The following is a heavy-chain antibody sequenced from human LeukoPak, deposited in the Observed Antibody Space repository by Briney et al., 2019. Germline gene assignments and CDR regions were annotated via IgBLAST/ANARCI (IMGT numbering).Heavy chain of an antibody. CDR1: GFTFSSYW. CDR3: ARGGGLDV. D-gene: IGHD3-16*01. Sequence: GGSLRLSCAASGFTFSSYWMNWARQAPGKGLEWVASINHNGNVNYYVDSVKGRFTISRDNAKNSLYLQMSNSRAEDTAVYFCARGGGLDVWGQGTTVTVSS. CDR2: INHNGNVN. V-gene: IGHV3-7*03. J-gene: IGHJ6*02.